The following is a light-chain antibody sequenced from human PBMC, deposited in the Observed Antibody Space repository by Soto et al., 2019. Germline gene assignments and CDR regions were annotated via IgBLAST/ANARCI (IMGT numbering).Light chain of an antibody. CDR3: QQYKSYPPT. CDR2: AAS. V-gene: IGKV1-16*02. CDR1: QDISNY. J-gene: IGKJ4*01. Sequence: DIQMTQSPSSLSASVGDRVTITCRASQDISNYLAWYQQKPGKAPKSLIYAASILQSGVPSKFSGSGSGTDFTLTISSLQAEDFATYYCQQYKSYPPTFGGGTKVEIK.